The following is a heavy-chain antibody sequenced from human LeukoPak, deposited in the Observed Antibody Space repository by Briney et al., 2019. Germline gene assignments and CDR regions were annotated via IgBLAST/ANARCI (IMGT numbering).Heavy chain of an antibody. CDR2: IDYSGST. CDR3: ASHSGGYAY. CDR1: GGSISSGGYS. Sequence: SQTLSLTCAVSGGSISSGGYSWSRVRQPPGKGLEWIGYIDYSGSTYYNPSLKSRVIISVDTSKNQFSLKLSSVTAADTAVYYCASHSGGYAYWGQGTLVTVSS. V-gene: IGHV4-30-4*07. D-gene: IGHD5-12*01. J-gene: IGHJ4*02.